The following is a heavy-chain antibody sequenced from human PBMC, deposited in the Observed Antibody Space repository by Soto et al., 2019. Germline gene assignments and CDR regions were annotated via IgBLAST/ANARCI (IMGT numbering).Heavy chain of an antibody. D-gene: IGHD3-10*01. J-gene: IGHJ4*02. CDR3: ARGGPITMVRGLDY. Sequence: PSETLSLTCAVYGGSFSGYYWSWIRQPPGKGLEWIGEINHSGSTNYNPSLKSRVTISVDTSKNQFSLKLSSVTAADTAVYYCARGGPITMVRGLDYWGQGTLVTVSS. V-gene: IGHV4-34*01. CDR2: INHSGST. CDR1: GGSFSGYY.